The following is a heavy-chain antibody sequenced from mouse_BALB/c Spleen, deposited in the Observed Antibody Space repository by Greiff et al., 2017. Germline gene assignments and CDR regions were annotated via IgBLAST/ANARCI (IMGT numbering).Heavy chain of an antibody. Sequence: QVQLQQPGAELVKPGASVKLSCKASGYTFTSYWMHWVKQRPGQGLEWIGEINPSNGRTNYNEKFKSKATLTEDKSSSTAYMQLSSLTSEDSAVYYCARWYGSDYWGQGTTLTVSS. CDR3: ARWYGSDY. CDR2: INPSNGRT. D-gene: IGHD2-10*02. J-gene: IGHJ2*01. V-gene: IGHV1S81*02. CDR1: GYTFTSYW.